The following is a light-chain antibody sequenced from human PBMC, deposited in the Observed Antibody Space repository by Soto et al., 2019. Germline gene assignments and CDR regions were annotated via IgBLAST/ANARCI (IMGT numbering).Light chain of an antibody. CDR2: DVS. CDR1: NIAVGGSDY. Sequence: QSVLTQPASVSWSPGQTITISCTGTNIAVGGSDYLSWHQQPPGKAPKLMIYDVSTRPSGVSNRFSGSKSGNTASLTISGLQAEDEADYYCSSNRGSTGVFGTGTKVTVL. CDR3: SSNRGSTGV. J-gene: IGLJ1*01. V-gene: IGLV2-14*01.